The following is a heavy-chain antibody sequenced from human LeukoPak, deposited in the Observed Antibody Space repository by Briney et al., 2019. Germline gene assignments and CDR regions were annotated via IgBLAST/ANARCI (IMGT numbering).Heavy chain of an antibody. CDR2: IYSGGST. CDR3: ARARLDTAMVAWYFDY. CDR1: GFTVSSNY. D-gene: IGHD5-18*01. V-gene: IGHV3-53*01. Sequence: GGSLRLSCAASGFTVSSNYMSWVRQAPGKGLEWVSVIYSGGSTYYADSVKGRFTISRDNSKNTLYLQMNSLRAEDTAAYYCARARLDTAMVAWYFDYWGQGTLVTVSS. J-gene: IGHJ4*02.